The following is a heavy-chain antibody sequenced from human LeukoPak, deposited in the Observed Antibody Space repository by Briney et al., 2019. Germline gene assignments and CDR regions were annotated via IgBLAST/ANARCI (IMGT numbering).Heavy chain of an antibody. D-gene: IGHD1-14*01. V-gene: IGHV3-23*01. J-gene: IGHJ4*01. CDR1: GFTFMNYA. CDR3: AMSGMGPRSAVDH. Sequence: GGSLRLSSIGSGFTFMNYAMSGVRQAPGKGLEWVSSINAYADVTYYADSVKGRFTISRDNFNSTVSLQMNNLRVEDTAFYYCAMSGMGPRSAVDHWAHGSLVTVSS. CDR2: INAYADVT.